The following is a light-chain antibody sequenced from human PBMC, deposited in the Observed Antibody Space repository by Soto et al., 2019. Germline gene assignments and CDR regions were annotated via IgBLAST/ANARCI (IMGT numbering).Light chain of an antibody. CDR2: LNSDGSH. J-gene: IGLJ2*01. V-gene: IGLV4-69*01. Sequence: QPVLTQSPSASASLGASVKLTCSLSSGHSSNAIAWHQQQPEKGPRYLMKLNSDGSHFKGDGIPDRFSGSSSGAERYLTISSLQSEDEADYYCQTWGTGIQVFGGGTKLTVL. CDR1: SGHSSNA. CDR3: QTWGTGIQV.